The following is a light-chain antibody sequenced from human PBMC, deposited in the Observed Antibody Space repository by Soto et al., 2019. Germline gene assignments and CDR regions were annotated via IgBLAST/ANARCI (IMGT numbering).Light chain of an antibody. V-gene: IGLV6-57*04. CDR3: QSYDSSNRWV. CDR1: SGSIASNY. J-gene: IGLJ3*02. CDR2: EDH. Sequence: FMLTQPHSVSESPGKTVTISCTRSSGSIASNYVQWYQQRPGSAPTTVIYEDHQRPSGVPDRFSGSIDSSSNSASLTISGLKTEDEADYYCQSYDSSNRWVFGGGTKLTVL.